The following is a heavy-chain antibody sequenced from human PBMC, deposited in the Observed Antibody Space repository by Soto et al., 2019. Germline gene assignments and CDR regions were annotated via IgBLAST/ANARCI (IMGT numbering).Heavy chain of an antibody. J-gene: IGHJ4*02. D-gene: IGHD1-26*01. V-gene: IGHV3-23*01. CDR1: GFSFSSYA. Sequence: EVQLLESGGGLIQPGGSLRLSCSASGFSFSSYAMMWVRQAPGKGLEGVPVISGRGGSSYFADSAKGRFTISRDNSKNMLYLEMNSLRAEDTAIYFCAKGSIEYSASVDYWGQGTLVIVSS. CDR2: ISGRGGSS. CDR3: AKGSIEYSASVDY.